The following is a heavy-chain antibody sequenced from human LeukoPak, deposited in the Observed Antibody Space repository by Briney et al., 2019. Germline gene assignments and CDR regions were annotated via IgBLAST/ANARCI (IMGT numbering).Heavy chain of an antibody. D-gene: IGHD3-10*01. Sequence: GGSLRLSCAASGFTFSTYAMSWVRQAPGKGLEWVSGISGSGGSTYYADSVRGRFTVSRDNSKNTLYLQMSSLRAEDTAVYYCAKDCGLGSGSYFHYWGQGTQVTVSS. V-gene: IGHV3-23*01. CDR3: AKDCGLGSGSYFHY. CDR1: GFTFSTYA. J-gene: IGHJ4*02. CDR2: ISGSGGST.